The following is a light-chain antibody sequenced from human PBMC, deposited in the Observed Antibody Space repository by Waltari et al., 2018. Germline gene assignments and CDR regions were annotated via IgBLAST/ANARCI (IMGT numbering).Light chain of an antibody. J-gene: IGLJ3*02. CDR2: YNG. V-gene: IGLV1-44*01. Sequence: QSVLTQPPSASGAPGQRVTISCSGSSSNIGSNTVNWYQQLPGTAPKLLIYYNGRRPSGVPDRFSCSKSGTSASLAISGLQSEDEADYYCAAWDDSLNAEVFGGGTKLTVL. CDR3: AAWDDSLNAEV. CDR1: SSNIGSNT.